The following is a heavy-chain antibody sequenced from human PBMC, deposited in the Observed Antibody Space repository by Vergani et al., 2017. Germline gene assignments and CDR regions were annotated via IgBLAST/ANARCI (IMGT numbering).Heavy chain of an antibody. CDR2: IRPKTDGETT. CDR3: TTPTTWELRNYFDY. J-gene: IGHJ4*02. D-gene: IGHD3-3*01. V-gene: IGHV3-15*01. Sequence: EVQPVESGGGLVKPGGSLRLSCTTSGFTFSSAWMSWVRQAPGKGLEWVARIRPKTDGETTDYAAPVKGRFTISRDDSKNTLYLQMNSLKTEDTAVYYCTTPTTWELRNYFDYWGQGTLVTVSS. CDR1: GFTFSSAW.